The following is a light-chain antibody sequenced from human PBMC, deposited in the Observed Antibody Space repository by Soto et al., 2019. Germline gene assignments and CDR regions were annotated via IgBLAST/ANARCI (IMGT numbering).Light chain of an antibody. J-gene: IGLJ1*01. V-gene: IGLV2-8*01. Sequence: QSALTQPPSASGSPGQSVTLSCTGTSRDVGGYNYVSWYQHHPGKAPKLMIYEVSKRPSGVPDRFSGSKSGNSASLTVSGLQAEDEADYYCSSYAGSNNYVFGTGTKVTVL. CDR1: SRDVGGYNY. CDR3: SSYAGSNNYV. CDR2: EVS.